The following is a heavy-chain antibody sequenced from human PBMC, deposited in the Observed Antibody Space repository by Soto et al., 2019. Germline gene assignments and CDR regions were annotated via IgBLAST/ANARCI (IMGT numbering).Heavy chain of an antibody. Sequence: QVQLVQSGAEVKKPGSSVKVSCKASGGTFSSYAISWVRQAPGQGLEWMGGIIPIFGTANYAQKFQGRVTITADESTSTAYMELSSLRSEDTAVYYCARLNDYGGNLFAYYCDYWGQGTLVTVSS. CDR2: IIPIFGTA. CDR3: ARLNDYGGNLFAYYCDY. CDR1: GGTFSSYA. V-gene: IGHV1-69*01. D-gene: IGHD4-17*01. J-gene: IGHJ4*02.